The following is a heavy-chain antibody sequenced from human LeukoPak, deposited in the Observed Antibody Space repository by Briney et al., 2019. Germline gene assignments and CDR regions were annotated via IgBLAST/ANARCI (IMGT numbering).Heavy chain of an antibody. CDR3: ARLQAGCSSTSCYMSWFDP. Sequence: SETLSLTCDVSGASIRNKFWSWLRHPPGKALEWIGYISYTGTTNYNPSLQSRVTISVDTSKNQFSLKLSSVTAADTAVYYCARLQAGCSSTSCYMSWFDPWGQGTLVTVSS. J-gene: IGHJ5*02. V-gene: IGHV4-59*08. D-gene: IGHD2-2*02. CDR1: GASIRNKF. CDR2: ISYTGTT.